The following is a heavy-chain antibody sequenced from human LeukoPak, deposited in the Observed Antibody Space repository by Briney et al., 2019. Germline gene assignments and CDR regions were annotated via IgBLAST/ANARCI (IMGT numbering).Heavy chain of an antibody. D-gene: IGHD6-13*01. CDR1: GFTFSSYW. Sequence: GGSLRLSCAASGFTFSSYWMSWVRQAPGKGLEWVANIKQDGSEKYYVDSVKGRFTISRDNAKNTLYLQMNSLRAEDTAVYYCASLGGSSWVRDYYGMDVWGQGTTVTVSS. CDR2: IKQDGSEK. V-gene: IGHV3-7*01. J-gene: IGHJ6*02. CDR3: ASLGGSSWVRDYYGMDV.